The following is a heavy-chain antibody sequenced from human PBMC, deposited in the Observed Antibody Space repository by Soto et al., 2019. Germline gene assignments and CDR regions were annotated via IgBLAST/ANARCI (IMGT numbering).Heavy chain of an antibody. CDR2: ISGSGGST. D-gene: IGHD4-17*01. Sequence: GGSLRLSCAASGLTFSSYAMSWVRQATGKGLEWVSAISGSGGSTYYADSVKGRFTISRDNSKNTLYLQMNSLRAEDTAVYYCAKTLDDYPSHIFDYWGQGTLVTVSS. CDR3: AKTLDDYPSHIFDY. J-gene: IGHJ4*02. V-gene: IGHV3-23*01. CDR1: GLTFSSYA.